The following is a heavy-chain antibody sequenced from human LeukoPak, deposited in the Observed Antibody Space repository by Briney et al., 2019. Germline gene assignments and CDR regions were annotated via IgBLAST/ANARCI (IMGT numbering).Heavy chain of an antibody. V-gene: IGHV1-46*01. CDR3: ARGEHYGSGSYWGAN. CDR1: GYTFTSYY. J-gene: IGHJ1*01. Sequence: GASVKVSCKASGYTFTSYYIHWVRQAPGQGLEWMGIVNPSGGSTSYAQKFQGRVTMTRDTSTSTLYMELSSLRSEDTAVYYCARGEHYGSGSYWGANWGQGTLVTVSS. CDR2: VNPSGGST. D-gene: IGHD3-10*01.